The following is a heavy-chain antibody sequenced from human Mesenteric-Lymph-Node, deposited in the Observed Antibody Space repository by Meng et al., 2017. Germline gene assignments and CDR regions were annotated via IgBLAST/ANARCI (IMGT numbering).Heavy chain of an antibody. V-gene: IGHV3-74*01. D-gene: IGHD3-16*01. CDR1: GFTFSSYW. CDR2: INSDGSST. Sequence: GESLKISCAASGFTFSSYWMHWVRQAPGKGLVWVSRINSDGSSTSYADSVKGRFTISRDNAKTMLYLEMSSLRAEDTAVYYCTRDLHYGSSDYWGQGALVTVSS. J-gene: IGHJ4*02. CDR3: TRDLHYGSSDY.